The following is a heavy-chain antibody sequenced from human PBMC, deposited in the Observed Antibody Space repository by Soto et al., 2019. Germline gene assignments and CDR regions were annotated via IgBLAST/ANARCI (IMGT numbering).Heavy chain of an antibody. CDR1: GFTFSSYG. CDR3: AKALGELSPESFDY. V-gene: IGHV3-30*18. Sequence: HPGGSLRLSCAASGFTFSSYGMHWVRQAQGKGLEWVTFISYDGSNKYYADSVKGRVTVSRDNSKNTQYLQMNSLRAEDTAVYFCAKALGELSPESFDYWGRGTLVTVSS. CDR2: ISYDGSNK. J-gene: IGHJ4*02. D-gene: IGHD3-16*02.